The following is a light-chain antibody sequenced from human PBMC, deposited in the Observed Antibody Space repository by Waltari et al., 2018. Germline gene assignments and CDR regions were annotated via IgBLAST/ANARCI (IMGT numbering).Light chain of an antibody. J-gene: IGKJ4*01. V-gene: IGKV4-1*01. Sequence: DIVMTQSPDPLAVSLGERATIECKSSQSILYSSNNKNYLAWYQREPGQPPQLLIYWASTRESGVPDRFSGSGSGTDFTLTISSLQAEDVAVYYCQQYYSTPPSFGGGTKVEIK. CDR3: QQYYSTPPS. CDR2: WAS. CDR1: QSILYSSNNKNY.